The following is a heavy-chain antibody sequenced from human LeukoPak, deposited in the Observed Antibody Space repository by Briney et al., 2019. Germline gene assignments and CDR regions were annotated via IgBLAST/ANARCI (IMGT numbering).Heavy chain of an antibody. CDR3: ARHSSGNWATHSFDY. J-gene: IGHJ4*02. Sequence: PSETLSLTCTVSGGSIISSSYYWSWIRQPPGKGLEWIGYIYYSGSTNYNPSLKSRLTISVDTSKNQFSLKLSSVTAADTAVYYCARHSSGNWATHSFDYWGQGTLVTVSS. CDR1: GGSIISSSYY. V-gene: IGHV4-61*05. D-gene: IGHD1-1*01. CDR2: IYYSGST.